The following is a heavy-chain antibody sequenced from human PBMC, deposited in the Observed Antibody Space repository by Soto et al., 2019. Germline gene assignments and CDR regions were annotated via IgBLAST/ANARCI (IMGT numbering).Heavy chain of an antibody. Sequence: QVQLVESGGGVVQPGRSLRLSCAASGFTFSSYAMHWVRQAPGKGLEWVAVISYDGSNKYYADSVKGRFTISRDNSKNTLYLQMNSLRAEDTAVYYCAREDLGSDAFDIWGQGTMVTVSS. CDR2: ISYDGSNK. CDR1: GFTFSSYA. J-gene: IGHJ3*02. CDR3: AREDLGSDAFDI. V-gene: IGHV3-30-3*01.